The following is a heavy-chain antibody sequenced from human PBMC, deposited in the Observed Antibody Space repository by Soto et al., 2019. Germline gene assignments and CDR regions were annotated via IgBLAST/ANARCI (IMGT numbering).Heavy chain of an antibody. Sequence: PSETLSLTCTVSGGSVSSQYWSWIRQPAGKGLEWIGRIYNGGIPLIHPSLESRVALSLDTSKNQFSLRLSSVTTADTALYYCARTTAVPNSLRSRYFFDYWGQGTLVTVSS. D-gene: IGHD4-17*01. CDR1: GGSVSSQY. J-gene: IGHJ4*02. CDR2: IYNGGIP. V-gene: IGHV4-4*07. CDR3: ARTTAVPNSLRSRYFFDY.